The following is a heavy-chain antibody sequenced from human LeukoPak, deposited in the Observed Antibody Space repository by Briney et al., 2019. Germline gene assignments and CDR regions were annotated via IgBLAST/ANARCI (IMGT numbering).Heavy chain of an antibody. CDR1: GYTFTGYY. CDR2: INPNSGGT. CDR3: ARPTECSSTSCQNWFDP. D-gene: IGHD2-2*01. Sequence: ASVKVSCKASGYTFTGYYMHWVRRAPGQGLEWMGWINPNSGGTNYAQKFQGRVTMTRDTSISTAYMELSRLRSDDTAVYYCARPTECSSTSCQNWFDPWGQGTLVTVSS. J-gene: IGHJ5*02. V-gene: IGHV1-2*02.